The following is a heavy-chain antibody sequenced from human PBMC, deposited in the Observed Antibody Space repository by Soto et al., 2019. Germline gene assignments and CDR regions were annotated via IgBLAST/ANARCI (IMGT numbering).Heavy chain of an antibody. CDR3: AKDHPSVAVAGTVAW. CDR1: GFTFSDYY. Sequence: GGSLRLSCAASGFTFSDYYMSWIRQAPGKGLEWVSAISGSGGSTCYADSVKGRFTISRDNSKNTLYLQMNSLRAEDTAVYYCAKDHPSVAVAGTVAWWGQGTLVTVSS. V-gene: IGHV3-23*01. J-gene: IGHJ4*02. D-gene: IGHD6-19*01. CDR2: ISGSGGST.